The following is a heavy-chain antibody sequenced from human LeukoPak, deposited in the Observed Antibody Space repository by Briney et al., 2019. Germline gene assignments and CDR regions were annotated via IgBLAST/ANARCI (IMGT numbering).Heavy chain of an antibody. V-gene: IGHV3-7*01. CDR3: ARKRGVEY. Sequence: GGSLRLSCAVSGFTFSSYWMSWVRQAPGKGLEWVADIKQDGSEKYYVDSVKGRFTISRDNAKNSLYLQMNSLRAEDTAVYYCARKRGVEYWGQGTLVTVSS. CDR1: GFTFSSYW. J-gene: IGHJ4*02. CDR2: IKQDGSEK. D-gene: IGHD2-15*01.